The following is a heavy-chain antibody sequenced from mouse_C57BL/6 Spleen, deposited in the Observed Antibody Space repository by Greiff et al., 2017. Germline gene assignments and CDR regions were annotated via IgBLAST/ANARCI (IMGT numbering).Heavy chain of an antibody. CDR2: IWSGGST. CDR3: ARKRDYGSSFYAMDY. Sequence: VQRVESGPGLVQPSQSLSITCTVSGFSLTSYGVHWVRQSPGKGLEWLGVIWSGGSTDYNAAFISRLSISKDNSKSQVFFKMNSLQADDTAIYYCARKRDYGSSFYAMDYWGQGTSVTVSS. J-gene: IGHJ4*01. D-gene: IGHD1-1*01. CDR1: GFSLTSYG. V-gene: IGHV2-2*01.